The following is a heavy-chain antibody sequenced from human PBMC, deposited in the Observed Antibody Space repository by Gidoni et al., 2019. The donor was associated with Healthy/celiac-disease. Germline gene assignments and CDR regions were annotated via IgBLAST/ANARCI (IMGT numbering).Heavy chain of an antibody. Sequence: QVQLQYSGPVLVKPSGTLSLTCAVSGGSISSSHWCSWFRQPPGKGLEWIGEIYQSGSTNYNPSLKSRVTISVDKSKNQFSLKLSSVTAADTAVYYCARAQQQVVGPFVWFDPWGQGTLVTVSS. J-gene: IGHJ5*02. D-gene: IGHD6-13*01. CDR2: IYQSGST. V-gene: IGHV4-4*02. CDR1: GGSISSSHW. CDR3: ARAQQQVVGPFVWFDP.